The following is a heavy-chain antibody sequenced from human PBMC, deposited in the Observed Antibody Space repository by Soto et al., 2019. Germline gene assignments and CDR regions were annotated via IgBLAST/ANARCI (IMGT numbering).Heavy chain of an antibody. J-gene: IGHJ4*02. V-gene: IGHV1-69*02. CDR3: ARGLHYYSISLDDY. CDR1: GGTFSSYT. Sequence: QVQLVQSGAEVKKPGSSVKVSCKASGGTFSSYTISWVRQAPGQGLEWMGRIIPILGIANYAQKFQGRVTITAEKSTSTAYMELSSLRSEDTAVYYCARGLHYYSISLDDYWGQGTLVTVSS. D-gene: IGHD3-22*01. CDR2: IIPILGIA.